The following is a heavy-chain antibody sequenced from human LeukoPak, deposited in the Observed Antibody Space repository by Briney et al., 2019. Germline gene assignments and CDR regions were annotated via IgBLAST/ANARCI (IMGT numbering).Heavy chain of an antibody. J-gene: IGHJ5*02. CDR3: ARGTPYCSGGSCSPNWFDP. CDR1: GYSFPSYW. D-gene: IGHD2-15*01. CDR2: FYPGDSDT. V-gene: IGHV5-51*01. Sequence: GESLKISCKGSGYSFPSYWIAWGRPMPGKGLGWWGIFYPGDSDTRYSLSFQGQVTISADKSISTAYLQWSSLKASDTAMYYCARGTPYCSGGSCSPNWFDPWGQGTLVTVSS.